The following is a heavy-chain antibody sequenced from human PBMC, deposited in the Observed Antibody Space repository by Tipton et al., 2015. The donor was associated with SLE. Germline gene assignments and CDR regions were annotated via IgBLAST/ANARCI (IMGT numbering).Heavy chain of an antibody. Sequence: TLSLTCTVSGGSINSGGYYWSWIRQHPGKGLEWIGYIYYTGSAFYNPSLKSRISISVDTSKNQFSLKLSSVTAADTAVYYCARDGNLYYDFWSGYRYFDYWGQGTLVTVSS. CDR2: IYYTGSA. V-gene: IGHV4-31*03. CDR1: GGSINSGGYY. CDR3: ARDGNLYYDFWSGYRYFDY. J-gene: IGHJ4*02. D-gene: IGHD3-3*01.